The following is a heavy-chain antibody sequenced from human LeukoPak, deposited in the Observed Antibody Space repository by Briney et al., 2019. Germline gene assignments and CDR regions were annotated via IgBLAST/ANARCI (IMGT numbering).Heavy chain of an antibody. CDR2: LCRSGEDK. CDR1: GFTFTDYS. D-gene: IGHD2-2*01. Sequence: GGSLRLSCAASGFTFTDYSMSWVRQAPGKGLEWVAGLCRSGEDKYYADSVKGRFTISRDKSKDTVSLQMNSLRAEDPPIYFCVKDRPCETCMPMDAWGQGTTVTVSS. J-gene: IGHJ6*02. V-gene: IGHV3-23*01. CDR3: VKDRPCETCMPMDA.